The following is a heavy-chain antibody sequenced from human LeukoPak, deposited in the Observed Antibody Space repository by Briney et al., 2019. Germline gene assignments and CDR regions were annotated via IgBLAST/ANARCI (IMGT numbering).Heavy chain of an antibody. CDR2: IGSNGDST. Sequence: PGGSLGLSCAASGFTFSSYAMHWVRQAPGKGLEYVSAIGSNGDSTYYANSVEGRFTISRDNSKNTLYLQMGSLRAEDMAVYYCARVGDDDAFDIWGQGTLVTVSS. V-gene: IGHV3-64*01. CDR3: ARVGDDDAFDI. J-gene: IGHJ3*02. CDR1: GFTFSSYA. D-gene: IGHD3-10*01.